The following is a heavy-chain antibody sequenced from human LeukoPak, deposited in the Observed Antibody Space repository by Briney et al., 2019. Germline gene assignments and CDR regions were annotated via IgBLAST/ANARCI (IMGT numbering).Heavy chain of an antibody. CDR1: GFTFSTYT. V-gene: IGHV3-21*01. Sequence: GGSLRLSCAASGFTFSTYTMNWVRQAPGKGLEWVSSISSRSSYIYYADSVKGRFTISRDNAKNSLYLQMNSLRAEDTAVYYCTGNYCGSGSYADFDYWGQGTLVTVSS. CDR3: TGNYCGSGSYADFDY. J-gene: IGHJ4*02. CDR2: ISSRSSYI. D-gene: IGHD3-10*01.